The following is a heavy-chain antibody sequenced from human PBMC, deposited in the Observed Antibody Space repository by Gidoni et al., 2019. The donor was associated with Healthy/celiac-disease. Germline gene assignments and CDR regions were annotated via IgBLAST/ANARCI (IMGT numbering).Heavy chain of an antibody. CDR2: IYYSGST. D-gene: IGHD1-26*01. CDR1: GGSISSDS. V-gene: IGHV4-59*08. Sequence: QVQLQESCPGLVKPSETLSLTCTVSGGSISSDSWSWIRQPPGKGLEWIGYIYYSGSTNYNPSLKSRVTISVDTSKNQFSLKLSAVTAADTAVYYCARNGVGGHVAYWGQGTLVTVSS. J-gene: IGHJ4*02. CDR3: ARNGVGGHVAY.